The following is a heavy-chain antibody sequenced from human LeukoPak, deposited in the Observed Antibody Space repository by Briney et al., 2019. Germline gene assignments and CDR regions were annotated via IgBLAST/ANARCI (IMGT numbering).Heavy chain of an antibody. CDR2: ISGSGGST. CDR3: AKSLGRLRFLEWLLFA. J-gene: IGHJ5*02. D-gene: IGHD3-3*01. CDR1: GFTFSSYA. Sequence: GGSLRLSCAASGFTFSSYAMNWVRQAPGKGLEWVSAISGSGGSTYYADSVKGRFTISRDNSKNTLYLQMNSLRAEDTAVYYRAKSLGRLRFLEWLLFAWGQGTPVTVSS. V-gene: IGHV3-23*01.